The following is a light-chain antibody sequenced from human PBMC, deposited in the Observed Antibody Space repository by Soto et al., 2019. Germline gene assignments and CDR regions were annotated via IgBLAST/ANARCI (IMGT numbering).Light chain of an antibody. J-gene: IGLJ1*01. V-gene: IGLV2-8*01. CDR3: SSYAGSNNYV. CDR2: AVS. CDR1: SSDVGGYKY. Sequence: QSALTQPPSASGSPGQSVTISCTGTSSDVGGYKYVSWYQQYPGKAPKLMIYAVSKRPSGVPDRFSGSKSSNTASLTVSGLQAEDEADYYCSSYAGSNNYVFGTGTKLTVL.